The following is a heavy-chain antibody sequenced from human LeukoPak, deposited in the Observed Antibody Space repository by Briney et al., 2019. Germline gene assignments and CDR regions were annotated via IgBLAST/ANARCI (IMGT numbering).Heavy chain of an antibody. V-gene: IGHV4-61*02. D-gene: IGHD3-9*01. CDR3: ARGLVRYFDWYIDY. CDR1: GGSISSGSYY. J-gene: IGHJ4*02. CDR2: IYTSEST. Sequence: SQTLSLTCTVSGGSISSGSYYWSWIRQPAGKGLEWIGRIYTSESTNYNPSLKSRVTISVDTSKNQFSLKLSSVTAADTAVYYCARGLVRYFDWYIDYWGQGTLVTVSS.